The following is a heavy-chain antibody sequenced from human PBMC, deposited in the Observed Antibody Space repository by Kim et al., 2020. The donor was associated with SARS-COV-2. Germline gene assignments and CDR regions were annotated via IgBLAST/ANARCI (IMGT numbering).Heavy chain of an antibody. CDR3: ARLPIMITFGGVIGYFDY. V-gene: IGHV4-39*01. Sequence: SRVTISVDTSKNQFSLKLSSVTAADTAVYYCARLPIMITFGGVIGYFDYWGQGTLVTVSS. D-gene: IGHD3-16*02. J-gene: IGHJ4*02.